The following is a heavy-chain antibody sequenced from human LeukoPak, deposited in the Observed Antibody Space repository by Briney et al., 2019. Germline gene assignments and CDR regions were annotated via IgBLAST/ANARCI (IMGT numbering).Heavy chain of an antibody. CDR2: ISGSGGST. CDR3: AKDRIVVVVAAGSFDY. D-gene: IGHD2-15*01. Sequence: GGSLRLSCAASGFTFSSYAMSWVRQAPGKGLEWVSAISGSGGSTYYADSVKGRLTISRDNSKNTLYLQMNSLRAEDTAVYYCAKDRIVVVVAAGSFDYWGQGTLVTVSS. V-gene: IGHV3-23*01. J-gene: IGHJ4*02. CDR1: GFTFSSYA.